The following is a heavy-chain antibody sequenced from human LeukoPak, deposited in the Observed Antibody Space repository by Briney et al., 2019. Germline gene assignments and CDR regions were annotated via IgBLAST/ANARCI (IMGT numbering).Heavy chain of an antibody. CDR3: ARGPLGSSSSGYYYYMDV. J-gene: IGHJ6*03. CDR1: GYTFTGYY. D-gene: IGHD6-6*01. CDR2: INPNSGGT. V-gene: IGHV1-2*02. Sequence: ASVKVSCKASGYTFTGYYMHLVRQAPGQGLEWMGWINPNSGGTNYAQKFQGRVTMTRDTSISTAYMEVSRLRPDDTAVYYCARGPLGSSSSGYYYYMDVWGKGTTVTVSS.